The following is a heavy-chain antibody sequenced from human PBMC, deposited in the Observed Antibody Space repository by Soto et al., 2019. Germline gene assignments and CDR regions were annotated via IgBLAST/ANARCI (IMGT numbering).Heavy chain of an antibody. CDR2: IIPIFGTA. V-gene: IGHV1-69*13. D-gene: IGHD6-13*01. J-gene: IGHJ4*02. CDR1: GGTFSSYA. CDR3: ARATSGYSSSWYSSFDY. Sequence: AVKVSCKASGGTFSSYAISWVRQAPGQGLEWMGGIIPIFGTANYAQKFQGRVTITADESTSTAYMELSSLRSEDTAVYYCARATSGYSSSWYSSFDYWGQGTLVTVSS.